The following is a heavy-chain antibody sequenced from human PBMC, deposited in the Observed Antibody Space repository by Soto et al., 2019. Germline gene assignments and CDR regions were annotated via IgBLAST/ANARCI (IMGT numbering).Heavy chain of an antibody. Sequence: QVQLQESGPGLVKPSQTLSLTCTVSGGSISSGGYYWSWIRQHPGKGLEWIGYIYYSGSTYYNPSLKSRVTISVDTSKNQFSLKLSSVTAADTAVYYCARAGEGYYYGSGGNWFDPWGQGTLVTVSS. V-gene: IGHV4-31*03. CDR1: GGSISSGGYY. CDR3: ARAGEGYYYGSGGNWFDP. J-gene: IGHJ5*02. D-gene: IGHD3-10*01. CDR2: IYYSGST.